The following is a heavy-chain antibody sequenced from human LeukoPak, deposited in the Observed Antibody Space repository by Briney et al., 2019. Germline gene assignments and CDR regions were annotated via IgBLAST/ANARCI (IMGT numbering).Heavy chain of an antibody. CDR3: ARDFAHSSGYYDGMDV. CDR2: ISGSGGSI. D-gene: IGHD3-22*01. CDR1: GFTFSSYA. V-gene: IGHV3-23*01. J-gene: IGHJ6*02. Sequence: GGSLRLSCAASGFTFSSYAMSWVRQAPGKGLEWVSAISGSGGSIYYADSVKGRFTISRDNAKNSLYLQMNSLRAEDTAVYYCARDFAHSSGYYDGMDVWGQGTTVTVSS.